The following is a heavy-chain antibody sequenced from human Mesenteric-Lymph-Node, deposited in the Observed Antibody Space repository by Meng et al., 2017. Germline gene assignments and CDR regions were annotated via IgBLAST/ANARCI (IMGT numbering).Heavy chain of an antibody. Sequence: GESLKISCAASGFTFNNYAMHWVRQAPGKGLEWVSGVSGSAGSTYYADSVKGRFTISRDNSKNTLYLQMNNLRAEDTAVYYCAKVDCSTSCPYFDYWGQGTLVTVSS. D-gene: IGHD2-2*01. CDR2: VSGSAGST. J-gene: IGHJ4*02. CDR1: GFTFNNYA. V-gene: IGHV3-23*01. CDR3: AKVDCSTSCPYFDY.